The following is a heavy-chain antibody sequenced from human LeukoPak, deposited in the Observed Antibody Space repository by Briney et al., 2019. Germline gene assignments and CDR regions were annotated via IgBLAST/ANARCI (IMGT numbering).Heavy chain of an antibody. CDR2: IYYSGST. J-gene: IGHJ4*02. CDR1: GGSISSSSYY. CDR3: ARSGVGDYVLD. Sequence: SETLSLTCTVSGGSISSSSYYWGWIRQPPGKGLEWIGSIYYSGSTYYNPSLKSRVTISVDTSKNQFSLKLSSVTAADTAVYYCARSGVGDYVLDWGQGTLVTVSS. D-gene: IGHD4-17*01. V-gene: IGHV4-39*07.